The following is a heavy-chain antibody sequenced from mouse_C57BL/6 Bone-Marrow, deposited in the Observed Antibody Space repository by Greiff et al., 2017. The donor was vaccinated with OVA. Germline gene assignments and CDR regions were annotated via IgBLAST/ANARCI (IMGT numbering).Heavy chain of an antibody. D-gene: IGHD2-1*01. CDR2: IYPGDGDT. J-gene: IGHJ2*01. CDR3: ARGIYLGFDY. Sequence: QVQLQQSGPELVKPGASVKISCKASGYAFSSSWMNWVKQRPGKGLEWIGRIYPGDGDTNYNGKFKGKATLTADKSSSTAYMQLSSLTSGDSAVYFCARGIYLGFDYWGQGTTLTVSS. V-gene: IGHV1-82*01. CDR1: GYAFSSSW.